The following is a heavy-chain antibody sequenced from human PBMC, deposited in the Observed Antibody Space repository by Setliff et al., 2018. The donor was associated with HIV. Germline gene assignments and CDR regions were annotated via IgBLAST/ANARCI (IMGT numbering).Heavy chain of an antibody. D-gene: IGHD1-1*01. CDR1: GDSISGYY. CDR3: ARTTILQESFDL. J-gene: IGHJ3*01. CDR2: IYTSGST. V-gene: IGHV4-4*07. Sequence: PSETLSLTCTVSGDSISGYYWNWIRQPAGRGLEWIGRIYTSGSTNYSPSLKSRVSMSVDTSRNQLSLRLTSVTAAGTAVYFCARTTILQESFDLWGQGTMVTVSS.